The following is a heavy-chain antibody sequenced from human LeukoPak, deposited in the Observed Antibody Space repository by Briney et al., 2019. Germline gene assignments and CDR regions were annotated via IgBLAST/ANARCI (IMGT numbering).Heavy chain of an antibody. D-gene: IGHD2-15*01. CDR2: IRYDGTNN. CDR3: AKGFRTARYCSGGSCLDY. V-gene: IGHV3-30*02. J-gene: IGHJ4*02. Sequence: GGSLRLSCVASGFTFSSYAMHWVRQAPGKGLEWVAFIRYDGTNNYYVDSVKGRFTISRDDSKNTLYLQMNSLRTEDTAVYYCAKGFRTARYCSGGSCLDYWGQGTLVTVSS. CDR1: GFTFSSYA.